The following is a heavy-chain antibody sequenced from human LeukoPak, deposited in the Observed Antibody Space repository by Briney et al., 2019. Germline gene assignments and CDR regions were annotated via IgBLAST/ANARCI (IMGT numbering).Heavy chain of an antibody. D-gene: IGHD3-16*01. CDR3: ARRRGRGSFNY. CDR2: IYYSGST. J-gene: IGHJ4*02. V-gene: IGHV4-39*01. Sequence: EWIGSIYYSGSTYYTPSLKSRVTISVDTSKNQFSLKLSSVTAADTAVYYCARRRGRGSFNYWGQGTLVTVSS.